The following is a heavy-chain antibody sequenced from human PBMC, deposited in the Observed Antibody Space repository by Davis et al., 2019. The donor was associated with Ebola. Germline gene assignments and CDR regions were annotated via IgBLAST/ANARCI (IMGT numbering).Heavy chain of an antibody. J-gene: IGHJ4*02. CDR1: GFTVSSYY. Sequence: GESLKISCAASGFTVSSYYMSWVRQAPGKGLEWVANIKQDGSEKQYVDSVRGRFTISRDNAKNSLYLQMNSLRAEDTAVYYCARRIWFGGQGTLVTVSS. CDR3: ARRIWF. D-gene: IGHD3-10*01. CDR2: IKQDGSEK. V-gene: IGHV3-7*01.